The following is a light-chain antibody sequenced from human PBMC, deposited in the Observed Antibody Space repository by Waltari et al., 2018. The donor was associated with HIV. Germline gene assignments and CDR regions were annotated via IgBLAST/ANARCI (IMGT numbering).Light chain of an antibody. CDR3: QQYYSDPPWT. J-gene: IGKJ1*01. CDR2: RAS. Sequence: AIQMTQSPSSLSASTGDRVTITCPASQNIETYLAWYRQEPGQAPKLLISRASTLNSGVPSRFSGNGSGTDFSLTIDCLQSDDYGNYFCQQYYSDPPWTFGQGT. CDR1: QNIETY. V-gene: IGKV1-8*01.